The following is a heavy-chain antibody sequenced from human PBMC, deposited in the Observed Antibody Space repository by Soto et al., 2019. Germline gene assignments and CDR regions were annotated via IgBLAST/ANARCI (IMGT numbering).Heavy chain of an antibody. CDR1: GYIFTTYA. D-gene: IGHD3-10*01. CDR2: INAGKGNT. J-gene: IGHJ5*02. CDR3: ASYYYGSGSYPISDP. V-gene: IGHV1-3*01. Sequence: GASVKVSCKASGYIFTTYALHWVRQAPGQRLEWMGWINAGKGNTKYSQKFQDRVTITRDTSASVAYMELSSLASEDTAVYYCASYYYGSGSYPISDPWGQGTLVTVSS.